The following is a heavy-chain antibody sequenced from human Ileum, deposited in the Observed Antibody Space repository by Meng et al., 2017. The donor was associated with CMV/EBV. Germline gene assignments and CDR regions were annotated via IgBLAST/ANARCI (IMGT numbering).Heavy chain of an antibody. V-gene: IGHV3-21*01. J-gene: IGHJ5*02. CDR1: GFTLSNDG. Sequence: EVDRVERGVGLGKPRGSLLLSWATYGFTLSNDGSNWVRQTPRKGLEWVSAISRSSSYTHYADSVKGRFTISRDNAKNSLYLQMNSLRVEDTAVYYCARYGEAYNENNWFDPWGQGTLVTVSS. CDR2: ISRSSSYT. CDR3: ARYGEAYNENNWFDP. D-gene: IGHD4/OR15-4a*01.